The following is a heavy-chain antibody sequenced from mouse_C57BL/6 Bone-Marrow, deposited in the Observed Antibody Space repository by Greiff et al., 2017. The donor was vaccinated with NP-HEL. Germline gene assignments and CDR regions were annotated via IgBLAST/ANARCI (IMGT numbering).Heavy chain of an antibody. D-gene: IGHD2-1*01. CDR3: ARDPGNFAWFAY. V-gene: IGHV1-69*01. CDR2: IDPSDSYT. J-gene: IGHJ3*01. Sequence: VQLQQPGAELVMPGASVKLSCKASGYTFTSYWMHWVKQRPGQGLEWIGEIDPSDSYTNYNQKFKGKSTLTVDKSSSTAYMQLSSLTSEDSAVYYCARDPGNFAWFAYWGQGTLVTVSA. CDR1: GYTFTSYW.